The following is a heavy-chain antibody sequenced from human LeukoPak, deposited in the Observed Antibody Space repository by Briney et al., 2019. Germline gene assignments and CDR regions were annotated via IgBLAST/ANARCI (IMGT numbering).Heavy chain of an antibody. D-gene: IGHD6-19*01. Sequence: GGSLRLSCAASGFTFDDYAMHWVRQAPGKGLEWVSGISWNSGSIGYADSVKGRFTISRDNAKNSLYLQMNSLRAEDTALYYCAKDYSGGLDAFDIWGQGTIVTVSS. CDR2: ISWNSGSI. V-gene: IGHV3-9*01. J-gene: IGHJ3*02. CDR3: AKDYSGGLDAFDI. CDR1: GFTFDDYA.